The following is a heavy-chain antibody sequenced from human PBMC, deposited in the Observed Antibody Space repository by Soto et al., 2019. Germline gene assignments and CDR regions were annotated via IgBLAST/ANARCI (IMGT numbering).Heavy chain of an antibody. Sequence: GESLKISCNGSGDFYANFWIGWVRQMPGKGLEWMGIIYLSDSETTYSPSFQGQVNISANKSIDTIYLQWNTLKASDTASYYCARGGSGCSGGDCYFVEADNWFDPWGQVTQVTVS. V-gene: IGHV5-51*01. D-gene: IGHD2-21*02. J-gene: IGHJ5*01. CDR1: GDFYANFW. CDR3: ARGGSGCSGGDCYFVEADNWFDP. CDR2: IYLSDSET.